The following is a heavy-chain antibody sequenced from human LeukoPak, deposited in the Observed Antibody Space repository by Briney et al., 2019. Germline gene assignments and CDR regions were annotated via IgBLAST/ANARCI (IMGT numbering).Heavy chain of an antibody. J-gene: IGHJ5*02. V-gene: IGHV4-59*01. D-gene: IGHD3-22*01. CDR2: IYYSKST. CDR3: ARGLSDSSGYYYGGRFDP. CDR1: GGSISSYY. Sequence: SETLSLTCTVSGGSISSYYRSWIRQPPGKGLEWIGYIYYSKSTNYNPSLKSRVTISGDTSKNQFSLKLSSVTAADTAVYYCARGLSDSSGYYYGGRFDPWGQGTLVTVSS.